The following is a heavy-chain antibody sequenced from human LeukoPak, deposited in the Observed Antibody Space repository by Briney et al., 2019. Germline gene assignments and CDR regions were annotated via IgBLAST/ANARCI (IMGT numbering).Heavy chain of an antibody. CDR1: GFTFSSYS. V-gene: IGHV3-48*04. CDR2: ITRSSTTI. Sequence: PGGSLRLSCAASGFTFSSYSMNWVRQAPGKGLEWVSYITRSSTTIYYADSVKGRFTISRDNAKNSLYLQMNSLRAEDTAVYYCARSLSTAGSYNWFDPWGQGTLVTVSS. D-gene: IGHD6-13*01. CDR3: ARSLSTAGSYNWFDP. J-gene: IGHJ5*02.